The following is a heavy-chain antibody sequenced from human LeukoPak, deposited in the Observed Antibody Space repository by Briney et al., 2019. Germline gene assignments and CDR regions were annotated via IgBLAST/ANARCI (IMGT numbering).Heavy chain of an antibody. J-gene: IGHJ6*02. Sequence: GRSLRLSCAASGFTFDDYAMHWVRQAPGKGLEWVSGISWNSGSIGYADSVKGRFTISRDNAKNSLYLQMNSLSAEDTALYYCAKVRYYDSSGYYGMDVWGQGTTVTVSS. V-gene: IGHV3-9*01. CDR2: ISWNSGSI. D-gene: IGHD3-22*01. CDR1: GFTFDDYA. CDR3: AKVRYYDSSGYYGMDV.